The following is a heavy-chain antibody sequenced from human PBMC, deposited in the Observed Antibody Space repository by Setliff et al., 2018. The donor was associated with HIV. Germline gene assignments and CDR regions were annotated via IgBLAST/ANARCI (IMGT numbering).Heavy chain of an antibody. V-gene: IGHV4-39*01. D-gene: IGHD3-22*01. CDR1: GGSISSSSYY. CDR2: IYYSGKT. Sequence: ASETLSLTCTVSGGSISSSSYYWGWVRQPPGKGLEWIGSIYYSGKTYYNPSLKSRLTISVDTSKNQFSLKLSSVTAADTAVYYCASRVYYYDESRILREEGFVPWGQGTLVTVSS. J-gene: IGHJ5*02. CDR3: ASRVYYYDESRILREEGFVP.